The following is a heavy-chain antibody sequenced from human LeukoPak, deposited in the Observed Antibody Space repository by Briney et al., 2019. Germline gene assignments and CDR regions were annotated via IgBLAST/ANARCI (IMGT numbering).Heavy chain of an antibody. D-gene: IGHD3-22*01. CDR2: ISSDGGNT. V-gene: IGHV3-64*01. CDR3: ARAFTYYYDSSGYYLFDY. CDR1: GFTFSSYA. Sequence: GGSLRLSCVASGFTFSSYAMHWVRQAPGKGLEYVSSISSDGGNTYYANSVRGRFTISRDNSKNSLYLQMNSLRAEDTAVYYCARAFTYYYDSSGYYLFDYWGQGTLVTVSS. J-gene: IGHJ4*02.